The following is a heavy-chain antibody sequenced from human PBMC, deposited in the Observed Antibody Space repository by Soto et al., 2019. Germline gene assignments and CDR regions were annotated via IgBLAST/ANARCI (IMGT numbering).Heavy chain of an antibody. CDR2: INPSGGST. V-gene: IGHV1-46*01. CDR1: GYTFTSYY. Sequence: ASVKVSCKASGYTFTSYYMHWVRQAPGQGLEWMGIINPSGGSTSYAQKFQGRVTMTRDTSTSTVYMELSSLRSEDTAVYYCARNPNSRSWTHSMDVWGQGPSVTVFS. J-gene: IGHJ6*02. D-gene: IGHD6-13*01. CDR3: ARNPNSRSWTHSMDV.